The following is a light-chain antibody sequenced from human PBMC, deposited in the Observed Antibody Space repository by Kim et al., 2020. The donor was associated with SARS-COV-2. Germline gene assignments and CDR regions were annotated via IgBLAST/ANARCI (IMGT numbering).Light chain of an antibody. V-gene: IGLV3-19*01. J-gene: IGLJ2*01. CDR1: SLRSYY. Sequence: SSELTQYPAVSVALGQTVRITCQGDSLRSYYASWYQQKPGQAPVLVIYGKNNRPSGIPDRFSGSSSGNTASLTITGAQAEDEADYYCNSRDSSGNHVVFGGGTKRNV. CDR3: NSRDSSGNHVV. CDR2: GKN.